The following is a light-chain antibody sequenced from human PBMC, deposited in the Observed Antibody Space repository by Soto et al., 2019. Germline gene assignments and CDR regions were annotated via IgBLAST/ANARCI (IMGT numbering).Light chain of an antibody. V-gene: IGLV4-69*02. CDR1: SGHSNYA. Sequence: QTVVTQSTSASASLGASVNLTYTLSSGHSNYAIAWHQQQPEKGPRYFMNVNSDGSHTKGDGIPDRFSGSSSGADRYLTISSLQSEDEADYYCQTWGTGIPVFGGGTKLTVL. CDR2: VNSDGSH. J-gene: IGLJ3*02. CDR3: QTWGTGIPV.